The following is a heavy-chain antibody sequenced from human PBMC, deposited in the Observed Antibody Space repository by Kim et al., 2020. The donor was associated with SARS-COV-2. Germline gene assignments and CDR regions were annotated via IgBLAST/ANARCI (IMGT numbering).Heavy chain of an antibody. D-gene: IGHD3-9*01. J-gene: IGHJ6*02. CDR3: ARDGTFYDILTGYYAPVRYGIDV. V-gene: IGHV3-30*04. Sequence: GGSLRLSCAASGFTFSSYAMHWVRQAPGKGLEWVAIISDDGSNKYYADSVKGRFTISRDNSKNTLYLQMNSLRAEDTAVYYCARDGTFYDILTGYYAPVRYGIDVWGQGTTVTVSS. CDR1: GFTFSSYA. CDR2: ISDDGSNK.